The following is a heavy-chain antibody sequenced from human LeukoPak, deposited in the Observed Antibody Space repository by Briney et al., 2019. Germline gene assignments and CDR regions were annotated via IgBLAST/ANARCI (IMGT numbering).Heavy chain of an antibody. Sequence: PGGSLRLSCAASGFTFSSYGMHWVRQAPGKGLEWVAFIRYDGSNKYYADSVKGRFTISRDNSKNTLYLQMNSLRAEDTAVYYCAKDLRDYYDSSGQPDWGQGTLVTVSS. CDR1: GFTFSSYG. CDR2: IRYDGSNK. D-gene: IGHD3-22*01. J-gene: IGHJ4*02. V-gene: IGHV3-30*02. CDR3: AKDLRDYYDSSGQPD.